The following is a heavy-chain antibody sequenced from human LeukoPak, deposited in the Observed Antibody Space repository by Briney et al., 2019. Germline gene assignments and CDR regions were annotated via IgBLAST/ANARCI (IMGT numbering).Heavy chain of an antibody. V-gene: IGHV3-49*03. Sequence: XCTASGFTFGDCAMSWFRQAPGKGLEWVGFIRSKAYGGTTEYAASVKGRFNIERDESKIIAYLQMNSLKTEDTAVYYCTRVFLWGQGTLVTVSS. CDR1: GFTFGDCA. CDR2: IRSKAYGGTT. D-gene: IGHD2-21*01. J-gene: IGHJ4*02. CDR3: TRVFL.